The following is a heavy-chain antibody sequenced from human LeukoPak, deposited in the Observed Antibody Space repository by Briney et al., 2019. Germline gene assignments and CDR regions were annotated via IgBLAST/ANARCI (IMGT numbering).Heavy chain of an antibody. Sequence: SETLSLTCAVYGGSFSGYYWSWIRQPPGKGLEWIGEINHSGSTNYNPSLKSRVTISVDTSKNQFSLKLSSVTAADTAVYYCARSGWYEYFQHWGQGTLVTVSS. CDR3: ARSGWYEYFQH. D-gene: IGHD6-19*01. CDR2: INHSGST. CDR1: GGSFSGYY. J-gene: IGHJ1*01. V-gene: IGHV4-34*01.